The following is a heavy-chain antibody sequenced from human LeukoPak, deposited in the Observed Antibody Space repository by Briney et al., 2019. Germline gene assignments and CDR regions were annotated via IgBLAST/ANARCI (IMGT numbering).Heavy chain of an antibody. CDR3: ARAWMATIIDY. D-gene: IGHD5-24*01. CDR1: GFTFSGYA. Sequence: GGSLRLSCADSGFTFSGYAMHWVRQAPGKGLEWVSVISYDGSNKYCADSVKGRFTISRDNSKNTLYLQMSSLRAEDTAVYYCARAWMATIIDYWGQGTLVTVSS. V-gene: IGHV3-30-3*01. CDR2: ISYDGSNK. J-gene: IGHJ4*02.